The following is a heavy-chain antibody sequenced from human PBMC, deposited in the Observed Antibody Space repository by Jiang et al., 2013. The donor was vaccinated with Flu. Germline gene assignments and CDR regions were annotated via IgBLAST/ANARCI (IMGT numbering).Heavy chain of an antibody. CDR2: IKEDGSDE. V-gene: IGHV3-7*03. Sequence: DLVQPGGSLRLSCAASGFTFGGYWMDWVRQSPGKGLEWVANIKEDGSDEYYVDSVKGRFTISRDNARNSLYLQMNSLRAEDTAVYYCARNRGYFALDYWGRGTLVTVSS. CDR3: ARNRGYFALDY. CDR1: GFTFGGYW. J-gene: IGHJ4*02. D-gene: IGHD2-15*01.